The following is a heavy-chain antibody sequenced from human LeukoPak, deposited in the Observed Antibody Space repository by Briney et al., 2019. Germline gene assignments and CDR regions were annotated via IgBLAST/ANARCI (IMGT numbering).Heavy chain of an antibody. CDR2: IYSGGST. Sequence: GGSLRLSCAASGFTVSSNYMSWVRQAPGKGLEWVSVIYSGGSTYYADSVKGRFTISRDNSKNTLYLQMNSLRAEDTAVYYCARVYSNFWFDRWGQGTLVTVSS. CDR1: GFTVSSNY. D-gene: IGHD4-11*01. CDR3: ARVYSNFWFDR. J-gene: IGHJ5*02. V-gene: IGHV3-53*01.